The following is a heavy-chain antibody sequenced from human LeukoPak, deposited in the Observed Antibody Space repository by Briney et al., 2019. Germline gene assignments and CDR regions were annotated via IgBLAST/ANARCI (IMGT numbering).Heavy chain of an antibody. CDR3: ATTRIRYSGSYLYS. Sequence: GASVKVSCKASGYTFTSYGISWVRQAPGQGLDWMGWISAYNGNTNYAQKLQGRVTMTTDTSTSTAYMELRSLRSDDTAVYYCATTRIRYSGSYLYSWGQGTLVTVSS. CDR1: GYTFTSYG. D-gene: IGHD1-26*01. CDR2: ISAYNGNT. V-gene: IGHV1-18*01. J-gene: IGHJ5*02.